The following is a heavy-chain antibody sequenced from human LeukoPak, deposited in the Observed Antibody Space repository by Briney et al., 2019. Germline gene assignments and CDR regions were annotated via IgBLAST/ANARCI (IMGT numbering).Heavy chain of an antibody. V-gene: IGHV4-39*07. D-gene: IGHD3-16*01. CDR1: GDSRGSSIYY. Sequence: PSETLSLTCAVSGDSRGSSIYYWGWIGQPPGKGLEWIGSIDYSGSTYYNPSLKSRVTISVDTSKNQFSLKLSSVTAADTAVYYCARDFRNLFSESWGVWFDPWGQGTLVTVSS. CDR3: ARDFRNLFSESWGVWFDP. CDR2: IDYSGST. J-gene: IGHJ5*02.